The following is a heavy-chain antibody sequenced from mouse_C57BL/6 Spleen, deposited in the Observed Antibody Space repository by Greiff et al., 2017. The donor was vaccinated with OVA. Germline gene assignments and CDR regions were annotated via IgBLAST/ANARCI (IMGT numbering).Heavy chain of an antibody. CDR3: ALSTMVNLDY. Sequence: QVQLKESGPELVKPGASVKISCKASGYAFSSSWMNWVKQRPGKGLEWIGRIYPGDGDTNYNGKFKGKATLTADKSSSTAYMQLSSLTSEDSAVYFCALSTMVNLDYWGQGTSVTVSS. CDR1: GYAFSSSW. J-gene: IGHJ4*01. CDR2: IYPGDGDT. D-gene: IGHD2-2*01. V-gene: IGHV1-82*01.